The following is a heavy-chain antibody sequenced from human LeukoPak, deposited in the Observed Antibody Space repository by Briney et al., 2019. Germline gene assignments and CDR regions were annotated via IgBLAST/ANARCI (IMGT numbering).Heavy chain of an antibody. CDR2: FDPEDGET. D-gene: IGHD4-23*01. CDR1: GYTLTELS. J-gene: IGHJ3*02. Sequence: ASVKVSCKVSGYTLTELSMHWVRQAPGKGLEWMGGFDPEDGETIYAQKFQGRVTMTEDTSTDTAYMELSSLRSEDTAVYYCTTARDYGGNFNGFEIWGQGTMVTVSS. CDR3: TTARDYGGNFNGFEI. V-gene: IGHV1-24*01.